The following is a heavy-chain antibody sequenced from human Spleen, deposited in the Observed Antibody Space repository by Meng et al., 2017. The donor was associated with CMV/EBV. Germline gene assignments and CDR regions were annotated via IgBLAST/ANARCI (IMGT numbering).Heavy chain of an antibody. V-gene: IGHV4-61*08. Sequence: CTVSGGSVSSGDYYWSWVRQAPGKGLEWIGYIYYSGSTNYNPSLKSRVTISLDTSKNQFSLRLNSVTAADTAVYYCARQAPDNWFDPWGQGALVTVSS. CDR3: ARQAPDNWFDP. CDR1: GGSVSSGDYY. J-gene: IGHJ5*02. CDR2: IYYSGST.